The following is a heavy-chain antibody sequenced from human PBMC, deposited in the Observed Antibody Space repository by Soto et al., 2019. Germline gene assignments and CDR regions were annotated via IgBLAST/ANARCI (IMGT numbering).Heavy chain of an antibody. CDR1: GGSXXXXXX. CDR2: IYHSGST. D-gene: IGHD6-19*01. CDR3: AREGTSGYSSGGIDY. V-gene: IGHV4-4*01. J-gene: IGHJ4*02. Sequence: TLSLTXXVSGGSXXXXXXXXXVRQPPGKGLEWIGEIYHSGSTNYNPSLKXXXXXXXXXXXXXXXXXXXXXXXXXTAVYYCAREGTSGYSSGGIDYWGQGTLVTVXS.